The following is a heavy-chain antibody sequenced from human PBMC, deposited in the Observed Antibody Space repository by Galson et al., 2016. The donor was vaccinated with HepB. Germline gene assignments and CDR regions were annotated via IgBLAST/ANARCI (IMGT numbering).Heavy chain of an antibody. D-gene: IGHD6-13*01. CDR2: ITGGGTAT. CDR3: ARRRGGSWGDLDA. Sequence: SLRLSCAASGFAFSNHAMAWVRQVPGKGLEWVAAITGGGTATDYAASVRGRFTISRDNSRNTVHLQVTRPRVEDTAFYYCARRRGGSWGDLDAWGQGVLVTVSS. J-gene: IGHJ5*02. CDR1: GFAFSNHA. V-gene: IGHV3-23*01.